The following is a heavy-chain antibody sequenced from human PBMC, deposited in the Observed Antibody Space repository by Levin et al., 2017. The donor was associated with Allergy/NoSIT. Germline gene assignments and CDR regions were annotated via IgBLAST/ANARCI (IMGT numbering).Heavy chain of an antibody. CDR1: GFTFSSYA. V-gene: IGHV3-30-3*01. D-gene: IGHD3-10*01. CDR2: ISYDGSNK. Sequence: GESLKISCAASGFTFSSYAMHWVRQAPGKGLEWVAVISYDGSNKYYADSVKGRFTISRDNSKNTLYLQMNSLRAEDTAVYYYGRELRSITMAQGAEGGMGVWGKGTTVTVSS. J-gene: IGHJ6*04. CDR3: GRELRSITMAQGAEGGMGV.